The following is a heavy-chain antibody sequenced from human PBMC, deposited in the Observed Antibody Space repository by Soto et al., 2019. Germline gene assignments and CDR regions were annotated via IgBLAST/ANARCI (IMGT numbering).Heavy chain of an antibody. CDR3: ARGARITIFGVVYNWFDP. V-gene: IGHV4-4*02. Sequence: SETLSLTCAVSSGSISSSNWWSWVRQPPGKGLEWIGEIYHSGSTNYNPSLKSRVTISVDTSKNQFSLKLSSVTAADTAVYYCARGARITIFGVVYNWFDPWGQGTLVTVSS. D-gene: IGHD3-3*01. J-gene: IGHJ5*02. CDR1: SGSISSSNW. CDR2: IYHSGST.